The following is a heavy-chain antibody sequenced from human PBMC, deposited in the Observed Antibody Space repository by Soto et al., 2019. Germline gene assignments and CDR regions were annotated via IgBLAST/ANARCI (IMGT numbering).Heavy chain of an antibody. Sequence: KPWETLSLTCTFSVVAITAYYWSCIRHPVGEGLQWIGRVYSTGSTNYNPSLRSRVTMSVDTSQNQFFLRLSSVTAADTAVYYCARDEYHDSNNWFEHWGQGILVTVSS. CDR3: ARDEYHDSNNWFEH. CDR1: VVAITAYY. CDR2: VYSTGST. J-gene: IGHJ5*02. D-gene: IGHD3-22*01. V-gene: IGHV4-4*07.